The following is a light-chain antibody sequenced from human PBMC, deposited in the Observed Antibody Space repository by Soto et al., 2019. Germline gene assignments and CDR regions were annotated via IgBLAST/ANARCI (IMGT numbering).Light chain of an antibody. CDR3: QQYKDWPHT. J-gene: IGKJ2*01. Sequence: EIVLTQSPGTLSLSPGERATLSCRASQSVSSSYLAWYQQKPGQPPRLLIYDASNRATGIPARFSGSGSGTDFTLTINSLQSEDFAVYYCQQYKDWPHTFGQGTKVDNK. CDR1: QSVSSSY. V-gene: IGKV3D-20*02. CDR2: DAS.